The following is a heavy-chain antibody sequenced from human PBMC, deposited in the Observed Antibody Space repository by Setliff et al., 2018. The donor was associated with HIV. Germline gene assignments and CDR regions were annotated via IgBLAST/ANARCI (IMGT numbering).Heavy chain of an antibody. Sequence: SETLSLTCAVYGGSFNGYYWSWIRQPPGKGLEWIGEINDNGSTNYNPSLKSRVTISVDTSKNQFSLKLNSVTAADTAVYYCARVRGRYYYHYAMDVWGQGTTVTVSS. CDR1: GGSFNGYY. CDR3: ARVRGRYYYHYAMDV. J-gene: IGHJ6*02. D-gene: IGHD3-10*01. V-gene: IGHV4-34*01. CDR2: INDNGST.